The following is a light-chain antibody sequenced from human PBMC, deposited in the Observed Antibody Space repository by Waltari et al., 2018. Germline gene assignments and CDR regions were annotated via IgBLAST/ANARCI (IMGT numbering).Light chain of an antibody. CDR3: QQSFRSNT. CDR1: QSISNF. V-gene: IGKV1-39*01. Sequence: DIQMTQSPSSLSASVGDRVTITCRASQSISNFLNWYQQKPGKAPKLLIYGASSLQTGVPSRFSGSGSGTDFTLTINSLQPEDFATYYCQQSFRSNTFGGGTKVEIK. J-gene: IGKJ4*01. CDR2: GAS.